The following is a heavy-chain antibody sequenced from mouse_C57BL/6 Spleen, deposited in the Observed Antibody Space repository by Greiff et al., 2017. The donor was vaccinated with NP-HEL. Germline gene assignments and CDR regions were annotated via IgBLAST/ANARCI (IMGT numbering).Heavy chain of an antibody. D-gene: IGHD2-2*01. CDR2: IYPGDGDT. Sequence: QVQLKQSGAELVKPGASGKISCKASGYAFSSYWMNWVKQRPGKGLEWIGQIYPGDGDTNYNGKFKGKATLTADKSSSTAYMQLSSLTSEDSAVYFCAREGDGYDEDYFDYWGQGTTLTVSS. J-gene: IGHJ2*01. CDR1: GYAFSSYW. V-gene: IGHV1-80*01. CDR3: AREGDGYDEDYFDY.